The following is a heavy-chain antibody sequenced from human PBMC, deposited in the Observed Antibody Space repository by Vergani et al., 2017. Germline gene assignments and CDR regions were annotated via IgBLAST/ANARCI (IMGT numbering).Heavy chain of an antibody. J-gene: IGHJ4*02. V-gene: IGHV3-7*03. D-gene: IGHD3-22*01. CDR2: IKRDGSEK. CDR3: ARDPSTTYYYDSSGYYG. Sequence: EVQLVESGGGLVQPGGSLRLSCAVSGFTFSTYWMSWVRQAPGKGLEWVANIKRDGSEKFYVDSVKGRFTISRDNAKNSLYLQMNSLRAEDTAVYYCARDPSTTYYYDSSGYYGWGQGTLVTVSS. CDR1: GFTFSTYW.